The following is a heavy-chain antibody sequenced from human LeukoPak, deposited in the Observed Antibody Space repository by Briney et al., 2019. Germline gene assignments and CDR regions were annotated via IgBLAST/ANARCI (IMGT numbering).Heavy chain of an antibody. CDR1: GGSISSYY. D-gene: IGHD5-12*01. J-gene: IGHJ4*02. V-gene: IGHV4-59*12. Sequence: SESLSLTCTVSGGSISSYYWSWIRQPPGKGLEWIGYIYYSGSTNYDPSLKSRVTISVDTSKNQFSLKLSSVTAADTAVYYCARDPDSGYRRVIDYWGQGTLVTVSS. CDR2: IYYSGST. CDR3: ARDPDSGYRRVIDY.